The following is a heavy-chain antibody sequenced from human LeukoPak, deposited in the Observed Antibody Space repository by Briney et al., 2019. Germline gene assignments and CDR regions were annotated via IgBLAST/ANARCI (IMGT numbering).Heavy chain of an antibody. CDR2: ISSSSSYI. J-gene: IGHJ5*02. Sequence: PWGSLRLSGAASGFTFSSYSMNWVRQAPGKGLEWVSSISSSSSYIYYADSVKGRFTISRDNAKNSLYLQMNSLRAEDTAVYYCTTQHSSRRPLASWGQGTLVTVSS. D-gene: IGHD6-6*01. CDR3: TTQHSSRRPLAS. CDR1: GFTFSSYS. V-gene: IGHV3-21*01.